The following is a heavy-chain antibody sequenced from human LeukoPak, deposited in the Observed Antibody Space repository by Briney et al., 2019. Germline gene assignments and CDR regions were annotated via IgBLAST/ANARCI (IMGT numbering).Heavy chain of an antibody. CDR1: GFTFNNNA. D-gene: IGHD3-3*02. Sequence: GSLRLSCAVSGFTFNNNAMSWVRQAPGKGLEWVSTTSGSGGGTYYADSVKGRFTISRDNSKNTVYLQMNSLRAEDTAVYYCAKDHFLGWGQGTLVTVSS. V-gene: IGHV3-23*01. CDR3: AKDHFLG. J-gene: IGHJ4*02. CDR2: TSGSGGGT.